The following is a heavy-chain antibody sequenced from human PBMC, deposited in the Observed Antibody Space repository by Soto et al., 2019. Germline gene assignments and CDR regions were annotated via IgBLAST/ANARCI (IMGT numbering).Heavy chain of an antibody. CDR2: IIPIIGTA. D-gene: IGHD3-10*01. Sequence: QVQLVQSGAEVKKPGSSVKVSCKASGGTFNNYAISWVRQAPGQGLEWMGGIIPIIGTADYAHKFQGRLASSADAATGTTFIDQRSLRCEESALSYCARGGVDVGATSAFEYWGQGTLVTVSS. CDR1: GGTFNNYA. V-gene: IGHV1-69*01. J-gene: IGHJ4*02. CDR3: ARGGVDVGATSAFEY.